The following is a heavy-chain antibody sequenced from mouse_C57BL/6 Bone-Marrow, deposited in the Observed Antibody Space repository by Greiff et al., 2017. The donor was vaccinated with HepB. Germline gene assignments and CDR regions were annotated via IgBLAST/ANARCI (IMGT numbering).Heavy chain of an antibody. V-gene: IGHV1-76*01. CDR1: GYTFTDYY. J-gene: IGHJ1*03. Sequence: QVQLQQSGAELVRPGASVKLSCKASGYTFTDYYINWVKQRPGQGLEWIARIYPGSGNTYYNEKFKGKATLTAEKSSSTAYMQLSSLTSEDSAVYFCGRGTTRGYFDVWGTGTTVTVSS. CDR3: GRGTTRGYFDV. D-gene: IGHD3-3*01. CDR2: IYPGSGNT.